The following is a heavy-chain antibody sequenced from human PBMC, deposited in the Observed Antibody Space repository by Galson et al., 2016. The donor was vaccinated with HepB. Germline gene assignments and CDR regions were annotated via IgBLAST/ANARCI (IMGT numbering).Heavy chain of an antibody. CDR2: IDWDDDK. CDR1: GFSLTTNGMR. V-gene: IGHV2-70*04. D-gene: IGHD2-2*02. J-gene: IGHJ6*03. Sequence: PALVKPTQTLTLTCTFSGFSLTTNGMRVSWVRQPPGKALEWLARIDWDDDKFYNKSLKTRLTIPKDTSKNQSVLTMNNMDPVDTATYYCARTRYTPYFYMDVWGKGTTVTVSS. CDR3: ARTRYTPYFYMDV.